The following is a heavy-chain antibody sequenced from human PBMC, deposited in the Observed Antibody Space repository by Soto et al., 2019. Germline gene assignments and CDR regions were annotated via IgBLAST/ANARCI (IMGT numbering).Heavy chain of an antibody. V-gene: IGHV3-15*01. Sequence: PGGSLRLSCAASGFTFSNAWMSWVRQAPGKGLEWVGRIKSKTDGGTTDYAAPVKGRFTISRDDSKNTLYLQMNSLKTEDTAVYYCTTGGPWGVVVVAAPWGQGTLVTVSS. D-gene: IGHD2-15*01. J-gene: IGHJ5*02. CDR2: IKSKTDGGTT. CDR1: GFTFSNAW. CDR3: TTGGPWGVVVVAAP.